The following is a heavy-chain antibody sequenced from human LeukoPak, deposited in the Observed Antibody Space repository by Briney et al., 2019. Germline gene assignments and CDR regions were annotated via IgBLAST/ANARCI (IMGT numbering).Heavy chain of an antibody. CDR3: TRLGIAPRDFDY. D-gene: IGHD6-6*01. V-gene: IGHV3-72*01. CDR2: SRDKGNRYTT. CDR1: GFKFDDYG. J-gene: IGHJ4*02. Sequence: PGGPLRLSCTASGFKFDDYGMTWVRQAPGKGLEWVGRSRDKGNRYTTAYAASVRGRFTISRDDSKNSLYLQMNSLKIEDTAVYYCTRLGIAPRDFDYWGQGTLVTVSS.